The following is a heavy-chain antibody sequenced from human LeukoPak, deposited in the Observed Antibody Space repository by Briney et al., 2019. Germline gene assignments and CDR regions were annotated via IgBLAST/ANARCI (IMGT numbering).Heavy chain of an antibody. CDR3: AKDLRTYGSGIYRLPTVIFDY. J-gene: IGHJ4*02. V-gene: IGHV3-23*01. D-gene: IGHD3-10*01. CDR2: IIGSGGDT. Sequence: PGGSLRLSCAASGFTFSNYAMSWVRQAPGKGLEWVSSIIGSGGDTYYADSVKGRFTISRDNSKNTLYLHMNSLRAEDTAVYYCAKDLRTYGSGIYRLPTVIFDYWGQGTLVTVSS. CDR1: GFTFSNYA.